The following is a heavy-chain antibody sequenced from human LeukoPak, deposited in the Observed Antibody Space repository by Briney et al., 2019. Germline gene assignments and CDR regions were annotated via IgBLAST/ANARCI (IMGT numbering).Heavy chain of an antibody. Sequence: PSETLSLTCTVSGDSISSYFWSWIWQPPGKGLDWIGYVHHTGITNYNHSLNSRVSITIDTAKNQFSLKLSSVTAAAAAAYYCARGLSNGRSAPNFDYWGQGTLVTVSS. V-gene: IGHV4-59*01. J-gene: IGHJ4*02. CDR3: ARGLSNGRSAPNFDY. CDR2: VHHTGIT. CDR1: GDSISSYF. D-gene: IGHD2-8*01.